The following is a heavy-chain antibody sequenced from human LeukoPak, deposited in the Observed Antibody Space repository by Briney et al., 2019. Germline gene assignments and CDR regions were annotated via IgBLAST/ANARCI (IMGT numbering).Heavy chain of an antibody. CDR1: GGSFSGYY. Sequence: SETLSLTCAVYGGSFSGYYWSWIRQSPGKGLEWIGEINHSGSTNYSPSLKSRVTISVDKSKNQFSLKLSSVTAADTAVYYCARGLLRILIGYGTVDFDYWGQGTLVTVSS. J-gene: IGHJ4*02. CDR3: ARGLLRILIGYGTVDFDY. V-gene: IGHV4-34*01. CDR2: INHSGST. D-gene: IGHD3-9*01.